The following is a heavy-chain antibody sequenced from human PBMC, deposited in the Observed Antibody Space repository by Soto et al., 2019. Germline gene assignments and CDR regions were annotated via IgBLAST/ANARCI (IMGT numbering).Heavy chain of an antibody. CDR1: GYTFTGYY. J-gene: IGHJ4*02. CDR3: ARGGHRQRFLEWLPSV. Sequence: ASVKVSGKASGYTFTGYYMHWVRQAPGQGLEWMGWINPNSGGTNYAQKFQGRVTMTRDTSISTAYMELSRLRSDDTAVYYCARGGHRQRFLEWLPSVWGQGTLVTVSS. CDR2: INPNSGGT. V-gene: IGHV1-2*02. D-gene: IGHD3-3*01.